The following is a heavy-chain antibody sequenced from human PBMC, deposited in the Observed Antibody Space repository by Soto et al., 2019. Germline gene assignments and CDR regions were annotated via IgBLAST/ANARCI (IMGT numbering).Heavy chain of an antibody. V-gene: IGHV4-59*08. CDR1: GGSISSYY. Sequence: QVQLQESGPGLVKPSETLSLTCTVSGGSISSYYWSWIRQPPGKGLEWIGYIYYSGSTNYNPSLQSRVTISVDTAKNQFSLKLRSVTAADTAVYYCARFNWYFDLWGRGTLVTVSS. CDR3: ARFNWYFDL. J-gene: IGHJ2*01. CDR2: IYYSGST.